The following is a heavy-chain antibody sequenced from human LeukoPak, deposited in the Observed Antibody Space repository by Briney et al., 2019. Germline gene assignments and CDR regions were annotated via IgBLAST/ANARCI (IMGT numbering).Heavy chain of an antibody. Sequence: PSETLSLTCTVSGGSISSYYWSWIRQPPGKGLEWIRYICYSGSTNYNPSLKSRVTISVDTSKNQFSLKLSSVTAADTAVYYCARAWGPSGSYLDYFDYWGQGTLVTVSS. V-gene: IGHV4-59*01. CDR1: GGSISSYY. D-gene: IGHD1-26*01. CDR2: ICYSGST. CDR3: ARAWGPSGSYLDYFDY. J-gene: IGHJ4*02.